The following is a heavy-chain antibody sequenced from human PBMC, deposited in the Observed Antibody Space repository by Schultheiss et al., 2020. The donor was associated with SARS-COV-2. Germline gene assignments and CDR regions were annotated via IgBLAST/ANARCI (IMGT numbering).Heavy chain of an antibody. V-gene: IGHV4-34*01. CDR1: GGSFSGYY. CDR3: ARDGYSSSWSR. D-gene: IGHD6-13*01. Sequence: GSLRLSCAVYGGSFSGYYWSWIRQPPGKGLEWIGEINHSGSTNYNPSLKSRVTISVDTSKNQFSLKLSSVTAADTAVYYCARDGYSSSWSRWGQGTLVTVSS. CDR2: INHSGST. J-gene: IGHJ4*02.